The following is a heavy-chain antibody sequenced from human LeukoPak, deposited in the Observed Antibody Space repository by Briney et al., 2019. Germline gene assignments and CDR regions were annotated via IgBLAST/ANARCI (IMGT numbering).Heavy chain of an antibody. CDR3: ARAPYDFWSGYFH. V-gene: IGHV4-59*01. Sequence: SETLSLTCTVSGGSISSYYWSWIRQPPGKGLEWVGYIYYSGSTNYNPSLKSRVTISVDTSKNQFSLKLSSVTAAHTAVYYCARAPYDFWSGYFHWGQGTLVTVSS. CDR2: IYYSGST. D-gene: IGHD3-3*01. J-gene: IGHJ4*02. CDR1: GGSISSYY.